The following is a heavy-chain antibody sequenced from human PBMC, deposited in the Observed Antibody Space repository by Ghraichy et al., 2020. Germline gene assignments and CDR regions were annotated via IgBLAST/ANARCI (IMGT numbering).Heavy chain of an antibody. Sequence: SGPTLVKPTQTLTLTCTFSGFSLSTSGMCVSWIRQPPGKALEWLARIDWDDDKYYSTSLKTRLTISKDTSKNQVVLTMTNMDPVDTATYYCARCLYSGSYYEGSGAFDIWGQGTMVTVSS. J-gene: IGHJ3*02. CDR2: IDWDDDK. CDR1: GFSLSTSGMC. V-gene: IGHV2-70*11. CDR3: ARCLYSGSYYEGSGAFDI. D-gene: IGHD1-26*01.